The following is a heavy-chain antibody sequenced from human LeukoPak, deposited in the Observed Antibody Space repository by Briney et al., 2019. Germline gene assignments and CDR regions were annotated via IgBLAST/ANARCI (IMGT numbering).Heavy chain of an antibody. Sequence: PRASVKVSCKTSAYTFTGYYLHWVRQAPRQGIQWMGWINLNSGGTNYSQRFQGRVSMTRDTSISTAYMELRRLRSDDTAVYYCAAALDFDYSIISDYWGQGTLVTVSS. J-gene: IGHJ4*02. V-gene: IGHV1-2*02. CDR3: AAALDFDYSIISDY. CDR1: AYTFTGYY. D-gene: IGHD4-11*01. CDR2: INLNSGGT.